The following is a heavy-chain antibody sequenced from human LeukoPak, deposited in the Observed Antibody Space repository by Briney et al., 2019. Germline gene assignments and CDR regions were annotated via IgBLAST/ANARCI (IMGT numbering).Heavy chain of an antibody. V-gene: IGHV3-48*01. J-gene: IGHJ4*02. Sequence: GGSLRLSCAASGFTFSSYAMSWVRQAPGKGLEWVSYISSSSTIYYADSVKGRFTISRDNAKNSLYLQMNSLRAEDTAVYYCARDSSGWYGGFDYWGQGTLVTVSS. CDR1: GFTFSSYA. D-gene: IGHD6-19*01. CDR2: ISSSSTI. CDR3: ARDSSGWYGGFDY.